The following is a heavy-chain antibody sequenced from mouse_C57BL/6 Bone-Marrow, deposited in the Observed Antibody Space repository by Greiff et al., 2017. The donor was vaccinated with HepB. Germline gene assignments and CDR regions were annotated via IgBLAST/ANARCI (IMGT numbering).Heavy chain of an antibody. CDR1: GYTFTSYW. CDR2: IYPGSGGT. Sequence: QVQLQQPGAELVKPGASVQMSCKASGYTFTSYWITWVKQRPGQGLEWIGDIYPGSGGTNYNEKFKSKATLTVDTSSSTAYMQLSSLTSEDSAVYYCARDYYGSFYAMDYWGQGTSVTVSS. CDR3: ARDYYGSFYAMDY. V-gene: IGHV1-55*01. D-gene: IGHD1-1*01. J-gene: IGHJ4*01.